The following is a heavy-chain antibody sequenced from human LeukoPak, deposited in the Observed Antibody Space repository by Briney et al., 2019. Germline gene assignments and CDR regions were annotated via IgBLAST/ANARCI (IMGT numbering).Heavy chain of an antibody. CDR2: ISRNGRNI. CDR3: ARDVRWGTTGMTEHTFDF. Sequence: GGSLRLSCSASGFAFINYAFTWVRQAPGKGLEWVAVISRNGRNIYYADSVKGRFTISRDDLRNTVSLQMNSLRPEDTAVYYCARDVRWGTTGMTEHTFDFWGQGALVTVSS. CDR1: GFAFINYA. D-gene: IGHD1-1*01. J-gene: IGHJ4*02. V-gene: IGHV3-30*04.